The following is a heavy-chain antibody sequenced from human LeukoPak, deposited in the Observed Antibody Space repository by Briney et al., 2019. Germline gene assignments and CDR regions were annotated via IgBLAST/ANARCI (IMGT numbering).Heavy chain of an antibody. J-gene: IGHJ4*02. CDR1: GFTFSSYW. CDR3: ARDRLGYSSSWYHFDY. Sequence: GGSLRLSSAASGFTFSSYWMSWVRQAPGKGLEWVANIKQDGSEKYYVDSVKGRFTISRDNAKNSLYLQMNSLRAEDTAVYYCARDRLGYSSSWYHFDYWGQGTLVTVSS. D-gene: IGHD6-13*01. CDR2: IKQDGSEK. V-gene: IGHV3-7*01.